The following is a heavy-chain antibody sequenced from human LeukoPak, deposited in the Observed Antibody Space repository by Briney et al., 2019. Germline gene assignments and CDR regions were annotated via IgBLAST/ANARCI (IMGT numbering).Heavy chain of an antibody. CDR3: ATESPDSSGYWPGMDV. CDR2: IIPIFGTA. D-gene: IGHD3-22*01. Sequence: GASVKVSCKASGGTFSSYAISWVRQAPGQGLEWMGGIIPIFGTANYAQKFQGRVTITADESTSTAYMELSSLRSEDTAVYYCATESPDSSGYWPGMDVWGQGTTVTVSS. J-gene: IGHJ6*02. V-gene: IGHV1-69*13. CDR1: GGTFSSYA.